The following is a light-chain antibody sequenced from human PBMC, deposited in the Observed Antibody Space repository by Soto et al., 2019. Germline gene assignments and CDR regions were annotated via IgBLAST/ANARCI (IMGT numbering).Light chain of an antibody. Sequence: QSALTQPRSVSGSPGQSVTISCTGTSSDVGDYNYVSWYQQHPGKAPKLMIYDVSERPSGVPDRFSGSKSGNTASLTISGLQDEDEADYYCCSYAGSYTWVFGGGTKVTVL. J-gene: IGLJ3*02. V-gene: IGLV2-11*01. CDR3: CSYAGSYTWV. CDR2: DVS. CDR1: SSDVGDYNY.